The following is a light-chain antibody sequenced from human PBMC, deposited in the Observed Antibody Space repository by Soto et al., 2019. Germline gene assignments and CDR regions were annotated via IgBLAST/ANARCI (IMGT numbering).Light chain of an antibody. J-gene: IGLJ1*01. CDR1: SSDVGGYNY. Sequence: QSVLTQPASVYGSPGQSITISCTGTSSDVGGYNYVSWYQQHPGKAPKVLIYDVSDRPSGVSNRFSGSKSGNTASLTISGLQAEDEADYYCSSYTSSSTFPCVFGTGTKVTVL. CDR3: SSYTSSSTFPCV. V-gene: IGLV2-14*01. CDR2: DVS.